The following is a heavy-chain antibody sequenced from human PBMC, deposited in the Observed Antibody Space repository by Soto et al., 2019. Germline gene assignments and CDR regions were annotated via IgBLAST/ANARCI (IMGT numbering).Heavy chain of an antibody. CDR3: AKSEDYYDGSGYSRERLLDY. Sequence: SVKVSCKVAGYTLTVLSMQWVRQARRQRLEWIGWIVVGSGNTNYAQKFQERVTITRDMSTNTTYMQLSSLRAEDTAVYYCAKSEDYYDGSGYSRERLLDYWGQGTLLTVSS. J-gene: IGHJ4*02. D-gene: IGHD3-22*01. V-gene: IGHV1-58*02. CDR2: IVVGSGNT. CDR1: GYTLTVLS.